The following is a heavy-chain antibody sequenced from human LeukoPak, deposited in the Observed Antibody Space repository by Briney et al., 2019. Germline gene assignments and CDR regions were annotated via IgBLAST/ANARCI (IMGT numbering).Heavy chain of an antibody. D-gene: IGHD2-2*01. Sequence: GGSLRLSCAASGFTFTTSAMHWVRQAPGKGLEWVANIKQDGSEKYYVDSVKGRFTISRDNNKNSLYLQINSLSAEDTAVYYCARVPAPYCSSTSCSTVYFDYWGQGTLVTVSS. J-gene: IGHJ4*02. CDR1: GFTFTTSA. CDR3: ARVPAPYCSSTSCSTVYFDY. CDR2: IKQDGSEK. V-gene: IGHV3-7*01.